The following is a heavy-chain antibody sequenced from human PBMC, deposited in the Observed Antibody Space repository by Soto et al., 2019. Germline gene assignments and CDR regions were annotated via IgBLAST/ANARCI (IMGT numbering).Heavy chain of an antibody. J-gene: IGHJ6*02. CDR3: AREMTPLGYGDYVWGMDV. V-gene: IGHV4-31*03. Sequence: SETLSLTCTVSGGSISSGGYYWSWIRQHPGKGLEWIGYIYYSGSTYYNPSLKSRVTISVDTSKNQFSLKLSSVTAADTAVYYCAREMTPLGYGDYVWGMDVWGQGTTVTVSS. D-gene: IGHD4-17*01. CDR2: IYYSGST. CDR1: GGSISSGGYY.